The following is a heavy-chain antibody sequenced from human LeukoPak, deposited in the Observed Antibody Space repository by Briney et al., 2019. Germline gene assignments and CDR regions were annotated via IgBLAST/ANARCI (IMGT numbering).Heavy chain of an antibody. V-gene: IGHV1-69*05. D-gene: IGHD4-11*01. J-gene: IGHJ6*04. CDR3: ARGTTTVSPPYYYGMDV. CDR1: GGTFSSYA. CDR2: IIPIFGTA. Sequence: SVKVSCKASGGTFSSYAISWVRQAPGQGLEWMGGIIPIFGTASYAQKFQGRVTITTDKSTSTAYMELSSLRSEDTAVYYCARGTTTVSPPYYYGMDVWGKGTTVTVSS.